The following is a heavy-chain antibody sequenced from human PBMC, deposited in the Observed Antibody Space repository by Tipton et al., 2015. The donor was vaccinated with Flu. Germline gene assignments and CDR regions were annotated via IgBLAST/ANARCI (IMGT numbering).Heavy chain of an antibody. J-gene: IGHJ5*02. CDR1: GGSISTFY. Sequence: LRLSCSVSGGSISTFYWSWIRQPPGKGLEWIGYFYYGETTKYNPSLESRVTMSIDTSKNQFSLNLGSVTAADTAVYFCARASGVLEWQSWTFDDWGKGTLVTVSS. CDR2: FYYGETT. V-gene: IGHV4-59*01. D-gene: IGHD3-3*01. CDR3: ARASGVLEWQSWTFDD.